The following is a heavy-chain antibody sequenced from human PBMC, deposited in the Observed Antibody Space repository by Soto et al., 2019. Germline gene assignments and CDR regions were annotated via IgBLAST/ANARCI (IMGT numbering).Heavy chain of an antibody. CDR3: ARDSRIVGANRGGLGYYYYGMDV. CDR2: IWYDGSNK. V-gene: IGHV3-33*01. CDR1: GFTFSSYG. Sequence: GGSLRLSCAASGFTFSSYGMHWVRQAPGKGLEWVAVIWYDGSNKYYADSVKGRFTISRDNSKNTLYLQMNSRRAEDTAVYYCARDSRIVGANRGGLGYYYYGMDVWGQGTTVTVSS. J-gene: IGHJ6*02. D-gene: IGHD1-26*01.